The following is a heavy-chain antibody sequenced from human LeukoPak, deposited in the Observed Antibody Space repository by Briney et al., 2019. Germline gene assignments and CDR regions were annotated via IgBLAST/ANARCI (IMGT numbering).Heavy chain of an antibody. CDR1: GGSISRSSYY. CDR3: ARQKGYSSGWYFDY. V-gene: IGHV4-39*01. J-gene: IGHJ4*02. D-gene: IGHD6-19*01. Sequence: NPSETLSLTCTVSGGSISRSSYYWGWIRQPPGKGLEWIGSIYYSGSTYYNPSLKSRVTISIDTSKNQFSLKLSSVTAADTAVYYCARQKGYSSGWYFDYWCQATLVTVSS. CDR2: IYYSGST.